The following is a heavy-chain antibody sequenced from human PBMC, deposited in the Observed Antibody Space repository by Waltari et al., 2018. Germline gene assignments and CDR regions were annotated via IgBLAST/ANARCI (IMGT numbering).Heavy chain of an antibody. J-gene: IGHJ2*01. CDR1: GYTFIDYY. Sequence: EVQLVQSGAEVKKPGATVKISCKVSGYTFIDYYMHWVQQAPGKGLEWMGRVDPKHGETLYTEKFQGRVMITADESTSTAYRELSSLRSEDTAVYYCARDHGNYDQTGYFDLWGRGTLVTVSS. CDR3: ARDHGNYDQTGYFDL. D-gene: IGHD4-17*01. V-gene: IGHV1-69-2*01. CDR2: VDPKHGET.